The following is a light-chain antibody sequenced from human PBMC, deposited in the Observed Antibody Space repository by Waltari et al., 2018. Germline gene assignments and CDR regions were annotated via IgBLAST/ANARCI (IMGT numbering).Light chain of an antibody. V-gene: IGKV3-20*01. CDR2: GAS. CDR1: QSISGDF. CDR3: QQYTSSPFT. J-gene: IGKJ5*01. Sequence: EIVLTQSPGTLSLSPGERASLSCRPSQSISGDFFPWYQHKLGQAPRLLIYGASIRAPDIPDRFSGSGSGTDFTLTISRLEPEDFAVYYCQQYTSSPFTFGQGTRLEIK.